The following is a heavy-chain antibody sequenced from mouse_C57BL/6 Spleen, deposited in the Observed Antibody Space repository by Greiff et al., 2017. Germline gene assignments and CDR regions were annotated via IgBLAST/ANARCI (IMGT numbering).Heavy chain of an antibody. V-gene: IGHV5-4*03. CDR1: GFTFSSYA. CDR2: ISDGGSYT. Sequence: EVNLVESGGGLVKPGGSLKLSCAASGFTFSSYAMSWVRQTPEKRLEWVATISDGGSYTYYPDNVKGRFTISRDNAKNNLYLQMSQLKSEDTAMYYCARADYDYDGFAYWGQGTLVTVSA. J-gene: IGHJ3*01. CDR3: ARADYDYDGFAY. D-gene: IGHD2-4*01.